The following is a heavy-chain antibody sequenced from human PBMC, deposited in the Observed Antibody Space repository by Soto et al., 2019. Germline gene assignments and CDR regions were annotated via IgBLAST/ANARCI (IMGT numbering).Heavy chain of an antibody. CDR1: GGSISSSNW. V-gene: IGHV4-4*02. J-gene: IGHJ4*02. D-gene: IGHD6-13*01. CDR3: ARAAMGGSSWPFDY. CDR2: IYHSGST. Sequence: PSETLSLTCAVSGGSISSSNWWRWVRQPPGKGLEWIGEIYHSGSTNYNPSLKSRVTISVDKPKNQFSLKLSSVTAADTAVYYCARAAMGGSSWPFDYWGQGTLVTVSS.